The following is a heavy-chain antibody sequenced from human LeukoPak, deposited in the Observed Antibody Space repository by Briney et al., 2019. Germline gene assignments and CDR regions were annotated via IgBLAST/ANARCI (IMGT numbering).Heavy chain of an antibody. CDR2: IYTSGST. CDR1: GGSISSYY. V-gene: IGHV4-4*09. Sequence: PSETLSLTCTVSGGSISSYYWSWIRQPPGKGLEWIGYIYTSGSTNYNPSLKSRVTISVDTSKNQFSLKLSSVTAADTAVYYCARVRYSGRLGSHGCDYWGQGTLVTVSS. D-gene: IGHD1-26*01. CDR3: ARVRYSGRLGSHGCDY. J-gene: IGHJ4*02.